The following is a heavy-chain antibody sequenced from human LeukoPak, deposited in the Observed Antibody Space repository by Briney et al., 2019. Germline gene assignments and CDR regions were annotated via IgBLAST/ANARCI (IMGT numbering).Heavy chain of an antibody. Sequence: ASVKVSCKASGYTFTGYYMHWVRQAPGQGLEWMGWINPNSGGTNYAQKFQGRVTMTRDTSISTAYMELSRLRSDDTAVYYCARVPPHVLRYFDWFPGHAFDIWGQGTMVTVSS. CDR1: GYTFTGYY. CDR3: ARVPPHVLRYFDWFPGHAFDI. D-gene: IGHD3-9*01. CDR2: INPNSGGT. J-gene: IGHJ3*02. V-gene: IGHV1-2*02.